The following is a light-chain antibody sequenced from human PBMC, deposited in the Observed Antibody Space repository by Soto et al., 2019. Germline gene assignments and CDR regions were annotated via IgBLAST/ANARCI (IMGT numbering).Light chain of an antibody. V-gene: IGLV2-11*01. Sequence: QSALTQPRSVSGSPGQSVTISCTGTSSDVGGYNYVSWYQQHPGKAPKLMIYDVSKRPSGVPDRFSGSKSGNTASLTISRLQAEDEADYYCCSYAGSYTLMVFGGGTKLTVL. CDR2: DVS. J-gene: IGLJ2*01. CDR1: SSDVGGYNY. CDR3: CSYAGSYTLMV.